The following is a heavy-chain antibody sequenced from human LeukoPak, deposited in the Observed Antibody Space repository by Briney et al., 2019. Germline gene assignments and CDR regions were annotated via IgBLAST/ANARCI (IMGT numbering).Heavy chain of an antibody. D-gene: IGHD1-26*01. Sequence: ASVKVSCKASGYTFTSYGISWVRQAPGQGLEWMGWISAYSGDTNYAQKLQGRVTMTTDTSTSTAYMELRSLRSDDTAVYYCARAVSGSLYGDFDFWGQGTLVTVSS. J-gene: IGHJ4*02. CDR2: ISAYSGDT. CDR1: GYTFTSYG. V-gene: IGHV1-18*01. CDR3: ARAVSGSLYGDFDF.